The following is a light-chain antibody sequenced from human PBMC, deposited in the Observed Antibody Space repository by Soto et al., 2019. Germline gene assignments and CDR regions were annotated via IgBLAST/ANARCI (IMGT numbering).Light chain of an antibody. CDR1: QGISSY. V-gene: IGKV1-8*01. Sequence: AIRMTQSPSSFSASTGDRVTITCRASQGISSYLAWYQQKPGKAPKLLIYAASTLQSGVPSRFSGSGSGKDFTLTIRSLQSEVFETYYCQQYYSYPLPFGGGTRVEIK. J-gene: IGKJ4*01. CDR3: QQYYSYPLP. CDR2: AAS.